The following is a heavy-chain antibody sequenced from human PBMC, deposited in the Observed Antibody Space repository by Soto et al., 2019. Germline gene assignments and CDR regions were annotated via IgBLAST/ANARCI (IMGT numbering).Heavy chain of an antibody. D-gene: IGHD2-2*01. CDR3: ARHKAVPAASYYGMDV. V-gene: IGHV5-51*01. CDR1: GYSFTSYW. J-gene: IGHJ6*02. Sequence: GESLKISCKGSGYSFTSYWIGWVRQMPGKGLEWMGIIYPGDSDTRYSPSFQGQVTISADKSISTACLQWSSLKASDTAMYYCARHKAVPAASYYGMDVWGQGTTVTVYS. CDR2: IYPGDSDT.